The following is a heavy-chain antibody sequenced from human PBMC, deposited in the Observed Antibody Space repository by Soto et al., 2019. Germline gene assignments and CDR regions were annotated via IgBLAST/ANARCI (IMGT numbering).Heavy chain of an antibody. J-gene: IGHJ4*02. V-gene: IGHV1-69*06. D-gene: IGHD4-17*01. CDR1: GGTFSSYA. CDR2: IIPIFGTA. Sequence: QVQLVQSGAEVKKPGSSVKVSCKASGGTFSSYAISWVRQAPGQGLEGMGGIIPIFGTANYAQKFQGRVTITADKSTSTAYMETSSLRSEETAVYYCARMNTVTPEAYFDYWGQGTLVTVSS. CDR3: ARMNTVTPEAYFDY.